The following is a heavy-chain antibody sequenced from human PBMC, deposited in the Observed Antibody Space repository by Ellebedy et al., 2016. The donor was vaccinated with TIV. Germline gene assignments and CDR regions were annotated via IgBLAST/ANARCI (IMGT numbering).Heavy chain of an antibody. J-gene: IGHJ6*02. V-gene: IGHV3-23*01. CDR3: ARERYTTVTGYYYYGMDV. CDR2: ISGSGGST. D-gene: IGHD4-11*01. Sequence: SWIRQAPGKGLEWVSAISGSGGSTYYADSVKGRFTISRDNSKNTLYLQMNSLRAEDTAVYYCARERYTTVTGYYYYGMDVWGQGTTVTVSS.